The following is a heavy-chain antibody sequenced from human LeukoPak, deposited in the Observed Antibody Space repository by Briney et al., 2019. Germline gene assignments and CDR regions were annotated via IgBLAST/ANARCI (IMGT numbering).Heavy chain of an antibody. V-gene: IGHV3-23*01. Sequence: GGSLRLSCAASGFTFSSYAMSWVRQAPGKGLEWVSAISGSGGSTYYADSVKGRFTISRDNSKNTLYLQMNSLRAEDTAVYYCAKNSRGYSYGYLDYWGQGTLVTVSS. CDR1: GFTFSSYA. CDR3: AKNSRGYSYGYLDY. CDR2: ISGSGGST. D-gene: IGHD5-18*01. J-gene: IGHJ4*02.